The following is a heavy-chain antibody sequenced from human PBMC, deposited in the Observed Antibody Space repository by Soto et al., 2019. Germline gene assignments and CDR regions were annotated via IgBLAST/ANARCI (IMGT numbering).Heavy chain of an antibody. CDR1: GYTFTSNN. D-gene: IGHD3-22*01. CDR3: ARDIAADGSGRWFDP. V-gene: IGHV1-46*01. Sequence: QVQLVQSGAEVTKPGASVKVSCKASGYTFTSNNIHWMRRAPGQGLEWMGRINPSSGGTIYAQKFQGRVSMTRDTSTSTVYMELSSLRSDDTALYYCARDIAADGSGRWFDPWGQGSLVTVSS. CDR2: INPSSGGT. J-gene: IGHJ5*02.